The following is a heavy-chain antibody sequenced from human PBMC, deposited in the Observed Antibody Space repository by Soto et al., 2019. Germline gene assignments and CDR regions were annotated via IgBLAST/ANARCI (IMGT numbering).Heavy chain of an antibody. D-gene: IGHD3-3*01. CDR1: GGTFSSYA. CDR2: IIPIFGTA. Sequence: QVQLVQSGAEVKKPGSSVKVSCKASGGTFSSYAISWVRQAPGQGLEWMGGIIPIFGTANYAQKFQGRVTITADESTSTAYMELSSLRSEDTAVYYCARGRGNFWSDLGNGMDVWGQGTTVTVSS. J-gene: IGHJ6*02. V-gene: IGHV1-69*12. CDR3: ARGRGNFWSDLGNGMDV.